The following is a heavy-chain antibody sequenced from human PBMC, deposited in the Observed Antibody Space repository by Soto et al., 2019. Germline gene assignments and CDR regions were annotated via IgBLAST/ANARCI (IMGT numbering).Heavy chain of an antibody. D-gene: IGHD3-10*01. CDR2: IYHSGKD. CDR3: ARSLLEMPTIRDSAYGMDV. V-gene: IGHV4-31*03. Sequence: EQLQESGPGLVKPSQTLSLTCSVSGASISRGDSFWSWVRQRPGKGLEWIGYIYHSGKDYYNPSLKSRVTMSVDTSENHFSLELKSVTAADTAVYYCARSLLEMPTIRDSAYGMDVWGQGTTVTVSS. J-gene: IGHJ6*02. CDR1: GASISRGDSF.